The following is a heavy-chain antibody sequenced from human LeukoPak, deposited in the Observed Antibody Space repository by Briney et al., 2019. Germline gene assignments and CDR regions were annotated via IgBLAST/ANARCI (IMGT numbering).Heavy chain of an antibody. V-gene: IGHV3-23*01. Sequence: GRSLRLSCAASGFTFSSFAMSWVRQAPGKGLEWVSVISGGGSNTFYTDSVKGRFTISRDNSKNTLYLQMNSLRAEDTAIYYCAKNPAIVVATLWFDPWGQGTLVTVSS. CDR2: ISGGGSNT. CDR3: AKNPAIVVATLWFDP. J-gene: IGHJ5*02. D-gene: IGHD3-22*01. CDR1: GFTFSSFA.